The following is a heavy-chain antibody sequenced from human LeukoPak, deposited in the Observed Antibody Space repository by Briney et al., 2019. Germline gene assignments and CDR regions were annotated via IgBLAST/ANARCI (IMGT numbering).Heavy chain of an antibody. Sequence: PGGSLRLSCAASGFTFSSYAMHWVRQAPGKGLEWVAVISYDGSNKYYADSVKGRFTISRDNSKNTLYLQMNSLRAEDTAVYYCARDSMAAAGTDFNYLGQGTLVTVSS. V-gene: IGHV3-30*01. CDR3: ARDSMAAAGTDFNY. CDR2: ISYDGSNK. CDR1: GFTFSSYA. D-gene: IGHD6-13*01. J-gene: IGHJ4*02.